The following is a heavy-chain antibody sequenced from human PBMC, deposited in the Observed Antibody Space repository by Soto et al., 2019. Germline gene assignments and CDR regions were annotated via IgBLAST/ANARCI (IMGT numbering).Heavy chain of an antibody. J-gene: IGHJ6*02. CDR2: IYYTGST. Sequence: SETLSLTCTVSGGSISSPHDYWAWIRQSPGRGLEWIASIYYTGSTYHNPSLKSRVTISVDTSKNQFSLKLSSVTAADTAVYYCARDHYVYDILTGYGYYYGMDVWGQGTTVT. D-gene: IGHD3-9*01. CDR3: ARDHYVYDILTGYGYYYGMDV. V-gene: IGHV4-39*07. CDR1: GGSISSPHDY.